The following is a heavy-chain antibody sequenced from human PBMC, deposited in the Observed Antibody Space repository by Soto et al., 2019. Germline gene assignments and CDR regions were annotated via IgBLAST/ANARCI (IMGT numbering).Heavy chain of an antibody. V-gene: IGHV4-31*03. CDR1: GGSISSGGYY. CDR2: IYYGGST. CDR3: ARGRGTISGYYPFFDY. J-gene: IGHJ4*02. D-gene: IGHD3-22*01. Sequence: PSETLSLTCTVSGGSISSGGYYWSWIRQHPGKGLEWIGYIYYGGSTYYNPSLKSRVTISVDTSKNQFSLKLSSVTAADTAVYYCARGRGTISGYYPFFDYWGQGTLVTVSS.